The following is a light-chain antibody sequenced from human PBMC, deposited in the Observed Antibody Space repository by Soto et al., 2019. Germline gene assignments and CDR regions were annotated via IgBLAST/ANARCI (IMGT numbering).Light chain of an antibody. V-gene: IGKV1-5*01. J-gene: IGKJ2*01. CDR1: QSISSW. CDR3: QQYNSYSPET. Sequence: GDRVTITCRASQSISSWLAWYQQKPGKAPKLLFYDASSLESGVPSRFSGSGSGTEFTLTISSLQPDDFATYYCQQYNSYSPETFGQGTKLEIK. CDR2: DAS.